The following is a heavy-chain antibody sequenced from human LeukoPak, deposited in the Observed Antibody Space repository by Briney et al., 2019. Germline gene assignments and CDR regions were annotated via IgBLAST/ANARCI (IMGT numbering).Heavy chain of an antibody. CDR2: ISSSSSYT. CDR1: GFTFSDYY. Sequence: GGSLRLSCAASGFTFSDYYMSWIRQAPGNGLEWGSYISSSSSYTNYADSVKGRFTISSDNAKNSLYLQMNSLRAEDTAVYYCARAGDYLHYYSYYGMDVWGKGTTVTVSS. J-gene: IGHJ6*04. D-gene: IGHD4-17*01. CDR3: ARAGDYLHYYSYYGMDV. V-gene: IGHV3-11*06.